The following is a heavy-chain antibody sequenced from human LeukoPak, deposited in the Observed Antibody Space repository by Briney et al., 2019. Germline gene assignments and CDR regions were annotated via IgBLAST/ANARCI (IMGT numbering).Heavy chain of an antibody. J-gene: IGHJ5*02. CDR2: NYHSGST. CDR3: ARDHRCSGGSCYPRGGNWFDP. D-gene: IGHD2-15*01. CDR1: GYSISSGYY. V-gene: IGHV4-38-2*02. Sequence: SEPRSLTCAVCGYSISSGYYWGWIRQAPGKGLEWIGSNYHSGSTYYNPSLKSRVTISVDTSKNQFSLKLSSVTAADTAVYYCARDHRCSGGSCYPRGGNWFDPWGQGTLVTVSS.